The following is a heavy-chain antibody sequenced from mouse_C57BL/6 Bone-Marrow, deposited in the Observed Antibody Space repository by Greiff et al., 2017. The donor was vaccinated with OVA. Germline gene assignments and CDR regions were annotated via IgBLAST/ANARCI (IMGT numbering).Heavy chain of an antibody. Sequence: EVKLVESGGGLVQPKGSLKLSCAASGFSFNTYAMNWVRQAPGKGLEWVARIRSKSNNYATYYADSVKDRFTISRDDSESMLYLQMNNLKTEDTAMYYCVSGSSLFDVWGTGTTVTVSS. V-gene: IGHV10-1*01. CDR2: IRSKSNNYAT. CDR3: VSGSSLFDV. J-gene: IGHJ1*03. CDR1: GFSFNTYA. D-gene: IGHD1-1*01.